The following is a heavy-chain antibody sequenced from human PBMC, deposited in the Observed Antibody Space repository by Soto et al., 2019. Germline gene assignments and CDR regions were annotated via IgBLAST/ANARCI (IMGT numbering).Heavy chain of an antibody. CDR1: GYTFTSYY. Sequence: ASVKVSCKASGYTFTSYYMHWVRQAPGQGLEWMGIINPSGGSTSYAQKFQGRVTITRDTSASTAYMELSSLRSEDTAVYYCARGRRYCTNGVCYSFEYWGQGTLVTVSS. D-gene: IGHD2-8*01. CDR3: ARGRRYCTNGVCYSFEY. J-gene: IGHJ4*02. V-gene: IGHV1-46*01. CDR2: INPSGGST.